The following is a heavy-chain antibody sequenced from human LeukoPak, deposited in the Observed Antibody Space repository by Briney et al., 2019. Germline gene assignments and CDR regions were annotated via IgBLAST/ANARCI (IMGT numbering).Heavy chain of an antibody. Sequence: ASVKVSCKASGYTFTECYIHWVRQAPGQGLEWMGWINSNNGATVYAQKFEGRVTMTRDTSISTAKMELSSLRSDETAVYYCARGVYNYGLDYWGQGTLVTVSS. CDR3: ARGVYNYGLDY. D-gene: IGHD5-18*01. J-gene: IGHJ4*02. CDR1: GYTFTECY. CDR2: INSNNGAT. V-gene: IGHV1-2*02.